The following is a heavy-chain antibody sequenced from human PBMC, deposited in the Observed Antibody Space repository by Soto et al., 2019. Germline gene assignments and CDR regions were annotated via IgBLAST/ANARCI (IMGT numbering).Heavy chain of an antibody. CDR2: ISYDGSNK. V-gene: IGHV3-30*03. J-gene: IGHJ4*02. D-gene: IGHD1-26*01. CDR3: ARAQYYLDYFDY. Sequence: QVQLVESGGGVVQPGRSLRLSCAASGFTFSSYGMHWVRQAPGKGLEWVAIISYDGSNKYYADPVKGRFTISRDNSKNTLYLPMNSLRAEDTAVYYCARAQYYLDYFDYWGQGTLVTVSS. CDR1: GFTFSSYG.